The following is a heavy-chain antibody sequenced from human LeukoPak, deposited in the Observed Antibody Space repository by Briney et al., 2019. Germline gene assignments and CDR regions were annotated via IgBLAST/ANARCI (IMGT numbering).Heavy chain of an antibody. V-gene: IGHV3-13*01. D-gene: IGHD3-3*01. CDR2: IGTAGDT. Sequence: PGGSLRLSCAASGFTFSSYDMHWVRQATGKGLEWVSAIGTAGDTYYPGSVKGRFTISRENAKNSLYLQMNSLRAGDTAVYYCARAGWGGFSVAFEIWGQGTMVTVFS. CDR1: GFTFSSYD. CDR3: ARAGWGGFSVAFEI. J-gene: IGHJ3*02.